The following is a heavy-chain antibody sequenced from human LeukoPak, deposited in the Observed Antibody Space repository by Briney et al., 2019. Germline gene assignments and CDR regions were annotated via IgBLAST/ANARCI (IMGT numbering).Heavy chain of an antibody. CDR2: FYTSGST. V-gene: IGHV4-4*07. CDR1: GGSINSYS. Sequence: SETLSLTCTVSGGSINSYSWSWIRQPAGKGLEWIGRFYTSGSTNFNPSLKSRVTISVDTSKNQFSLKLSSVTAADTAVYYCAREVIAAHNWFDPWGQGILVTVSS. D-gene: IGHD6-6*01. J-gene: IGHJ5*02. CDR3: AREVIAAHNWFDP.